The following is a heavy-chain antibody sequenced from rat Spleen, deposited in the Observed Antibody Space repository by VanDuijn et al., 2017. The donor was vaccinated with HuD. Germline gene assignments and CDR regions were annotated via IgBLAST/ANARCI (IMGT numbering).Heavy chain of an antibody. V-gene: IGHV5-31*01. J-gene: IGHJ2*01. CDR2: ITNTGGST. CDR1: GFTFNNYW. Sequence: EVQLVESGGGLVQPGRSLKLSCVASGFTFNNYWMTWIRQAPGKGLEWVASITNTGGSTYYPDSVKGRFTISRDNAKSTLYLQMNSLRSEDTATYYCTRNYYGYTYFDYWGQGVMVTVSS. CDR3: TRNYYGYTYFDY. D-gene: IGHD1-9*01.